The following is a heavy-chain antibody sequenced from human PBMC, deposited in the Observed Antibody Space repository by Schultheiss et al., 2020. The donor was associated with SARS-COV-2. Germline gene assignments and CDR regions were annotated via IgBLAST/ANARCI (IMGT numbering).Heavy chain of an antibody. Sequence: GGSLRLSCEGSGFTFSAYYMTWIRQAPGKGLEWISYISSSGVTVDYADSVKGRFTISRDNAKNSLYLQMNSLRAEDTAVYYCARDGLSSSFDYWGQGTLVTVSS. J-gene: IGHJ4*02. V-gene: IGHV3-11*04. D-gene: IGHD6-6*01. CDR2: ISSSGVTV. CDR3: ARDGLSSSFDY. CDR1: GFTFSAYY.